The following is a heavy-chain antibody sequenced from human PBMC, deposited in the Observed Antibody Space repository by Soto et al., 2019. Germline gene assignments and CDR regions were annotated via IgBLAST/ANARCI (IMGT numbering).Heavy chain of an antibody. Sequence: QVQLVESGGGVVQPGRSLRLSCAASGFTFSSYAMHWVRQAPGKGLEWVAVISYDGSKKYYADSVKGRFTITRDNSKNTLYLPMNSLRAEDTAVYYWARDLDSGIYYAYYFGMDVWGQGTTVTVSS. CDR3: ARDLDSGIYYAYYFGMDV. CDR2: ISYDGSKK. D-gene: IGHD1-26*01. J-gene: IGHJ6*02. V-gene: IGHV3-30-3*01. CDR1: GFTFSSYA.